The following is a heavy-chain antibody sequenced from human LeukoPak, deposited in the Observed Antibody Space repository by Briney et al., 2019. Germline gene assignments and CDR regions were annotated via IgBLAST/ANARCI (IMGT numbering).Heavy chain of an antibody. CDR3: ARVGSYAFDI. CDR1: GGSISSYY. Sequence: PSETLSLTCTVPGGSISSYYWSWIRQPPGRGLEWIGYIHYSGSINSNPSLKSRVTISVDTSKNQFSLRLSSATAADTAVYYCARVGSYAFDIWGQGTMVTVSS. CDR2: IHYSGSI. V-gene: IGHV4-59*01. J-gene: IGHJ3*02.